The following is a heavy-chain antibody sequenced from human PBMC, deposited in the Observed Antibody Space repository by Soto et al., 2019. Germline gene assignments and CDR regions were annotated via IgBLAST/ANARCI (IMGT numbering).Heavy chain of an antibody. CDR3: AREMDVLRYFDWHYGMDV. J-gene: IGHJ6*02. Sequence: GGSLRLSCAASGFTFSDYYMSWIRQAPGMGLEWVSYISSSSSYTNYADSVKGRFTISRDNAKNSLYLQMNSLRAEDTAVYYCAREMDVLRYFDWHYGMDVWGQGTTVTVSS. CDR2: ISSSSSYT. V-gene: IGHV3-11*05. CDR1: GFTFSDYY. D-gene: IGHD3-9*01.